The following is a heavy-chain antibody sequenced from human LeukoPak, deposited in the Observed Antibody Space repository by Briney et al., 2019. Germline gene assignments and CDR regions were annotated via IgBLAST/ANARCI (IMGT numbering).Heavy chain of an antibody. CDR3: AREDLDGYIF. Sequence: EGSLRLSCAASGFTFGNSWMTWVRQAPGKGLEWVANIKQDGSGKYYVDSVKGRFSISRDNAKNSLYLQINSLRAEDTAVYYCAREDLDGYIFWGQGTLVTVSS. V-gene: IGHV3-7*03. J-gene: IGHJ4*02. D-gene: IGHD5-24*01. CDR2: IKQDGSGK. CDR1: GFTFGNSW.